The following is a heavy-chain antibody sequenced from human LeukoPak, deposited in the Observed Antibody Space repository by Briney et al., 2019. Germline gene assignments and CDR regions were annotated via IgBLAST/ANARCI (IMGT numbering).Heavy chain of an antibody. CDR2: ISSSGSTI. CDR3: ARESRVDSSGFYYFDY. Sequence: GGSLRLSCAASGFTFSDYYMRWIRQAPGKGLEWVSYISSSGSTIYYADSVKGRFTISRDNAKNSLYLQMNSLRAEDTAVYYCARESRVDSSGFYYFDYWGQGTLVTVSS. D-gene: IGHD3-22*01. J-gene: IGHJ4*02. V-gene: IGHV3-11*01. CDR1: GFTFSDYY.